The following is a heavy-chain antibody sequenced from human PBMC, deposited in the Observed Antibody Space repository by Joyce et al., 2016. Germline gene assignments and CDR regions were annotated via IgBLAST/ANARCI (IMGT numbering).Heavy chain of an antibody. CDR2: IDPRDSYT. D-gene: IGHD3-10*02. CDR3: ARHVTDWFDP. CDR1: GYSFTSHW. Sequence: EVQLVQSGAEVKKPGESLRISCKGSGYSFTSHWISWVRQMPGKGLEWVGRIDPRDSYTDYSPSFEGHVTISVDKTISAADLQWSSRRASDTAIYYCARHVTDWFDPWGQGTLVTVSS. V-gene: IGHV5-10-1*03. J-gene: IGHJ5*02.